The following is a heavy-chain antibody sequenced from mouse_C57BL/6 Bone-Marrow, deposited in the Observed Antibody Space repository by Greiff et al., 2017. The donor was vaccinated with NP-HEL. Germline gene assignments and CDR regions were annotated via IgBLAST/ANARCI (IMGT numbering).Heavy chain of an antibody. V-gene: IGHV1-42*01. CDR2: INPSTGGT. J-gene: IGHJ2*01. CDR3: ARKKGNYLDY. CDR1: GYSFTGYY. Sequence: VQLQQSGPELVKPGASVKISCKASGYSFTGYYMNWVKQSPEKSLEWIGEINPSTGGTTYNQKFKAKATLTVDKSSSTAYMQLKSLTSEDSAVYYCARKKGNYLDYWGQGTTLTVSS.